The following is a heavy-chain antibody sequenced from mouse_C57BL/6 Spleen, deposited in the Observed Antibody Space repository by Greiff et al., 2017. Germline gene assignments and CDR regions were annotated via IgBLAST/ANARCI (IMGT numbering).Heavy chain of an antibody. Sequence: VQLVESGPELVKPGASVKISCKASGYAFSSSWMNWVKQRPGKGLEWIGRIYPGDGDTNYNGKFKGKATLTADKSSSTAYMQLSSLTSEDSAVYFCARFDGYLFAYWGQGTLVTVSA. CDR1: GYAFSSSW. CDR2: IYPGDGDT. D-gene: IGHD2-3*01. V-gene: IGHV1-82*01. J-gene: IGHJ3*01. CDR3: ARFDGYLFAY.